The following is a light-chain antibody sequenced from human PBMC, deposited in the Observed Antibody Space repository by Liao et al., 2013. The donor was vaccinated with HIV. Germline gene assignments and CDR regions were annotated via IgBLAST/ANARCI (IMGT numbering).Light chain of an antibody. J-gene: IGLJ2*01. CDR1: NIGSKD. CDR2: SES. CDR3: QAWDGNTAI. V-gene: IGLV3-21*01. Sequence: SYELTQSPSVSVAPGTTARITCEGINIGSKDVHWYRQKPGQAPVMVMSSESDRPSGIPERFSGSNSGNTATLTISGTQPTDEADYYCQAWDGNTAIFGGGTKLTVL.